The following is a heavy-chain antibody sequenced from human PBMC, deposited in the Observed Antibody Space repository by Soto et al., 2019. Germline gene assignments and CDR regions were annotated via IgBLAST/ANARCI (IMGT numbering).Heavy chain of an antibody. CDR2: INPNSGGT. CDR3: ARSTMTTVTLDEAPSFDY. Sequence: SVKVSCKASGYTFTGYYMHWVRQAPGQGLEWMGWINPNSGGTNYAQKFQGWVTMTRDTSISTAYMELSRLRSDDTAVYYCARSTMTTVTLDEAPSFDYWGQGTLVTVSS. V-gene: IGHV1-2*04. D-gene: IGHD4-17*01. J-gene: IGHJ4*02. CDR1: GYTFTGYY.